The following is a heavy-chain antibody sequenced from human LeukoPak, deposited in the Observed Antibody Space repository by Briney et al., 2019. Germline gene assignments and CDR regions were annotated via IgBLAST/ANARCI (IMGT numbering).Heavy chain of an antibody. CDR3: ARADSSGYYYANY. CDR1: GFTFSSYS. D-gene: IGHD3-22*01. Sequence: PGGSLRLSCAASGFTFSSYSMNWVRQAPGKGLEWVSSISSSSSYIYYADSVKGRFTISRDNAKNSLYLQMNSLRAEDTAVYYCARADSSGYYYANYWGQGTLVTVSS. CDR2: ISSSSSYI. V-gene: IGHV3-21*01. J-gene: IGHJ4*02.